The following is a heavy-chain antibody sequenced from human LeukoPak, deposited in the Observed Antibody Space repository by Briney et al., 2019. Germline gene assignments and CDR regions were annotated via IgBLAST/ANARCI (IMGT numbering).Heavy chain of an antibody. V-gene: IGHV3-21*01. CDR1: GLTLNTYS. CDR3: ARPARGYNGIFDY. J-gene: IGHJ4*02. Sequence: GGSLRLFCAASGLTLNTYSMNWVRQAPGKGLEWVSSISSSSSYIYYADSVKGRFTISRDNAKNSLYLQMNSLRADDTAVYYCARPARGYNGIFDYWGQGTLVTVSS. D-gene: IGHD5-24*01. CDR2: ISSSSSYI.